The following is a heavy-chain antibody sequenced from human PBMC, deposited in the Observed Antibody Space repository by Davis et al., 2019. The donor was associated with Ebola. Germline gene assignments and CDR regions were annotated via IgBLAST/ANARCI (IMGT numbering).Heavy chain of an antibody. CDR3: ARGGYSYGYY. CDR1: GFTFSSYS. J-gene: IGHJ4*02. Sequence: GESLKISCAASGFTFSSYSMNWVRQAPGKGLEWVSAISGGGGATYYADSVKGRFTISRDNAKNSLYLQMNSLRAEDTAVYYCARGGYSYGYYWGQGTLVTVSS. D-gene: IGHD5-18*01. CDR2: ISGGGGAT. V-gene: IGHV3-21*01.